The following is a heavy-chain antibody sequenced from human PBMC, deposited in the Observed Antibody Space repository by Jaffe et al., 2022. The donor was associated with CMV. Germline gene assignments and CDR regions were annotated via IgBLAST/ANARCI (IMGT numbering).Heavy chain of an antibody. Sequence: QVQLQESGPGLVKPSETLSLTCTVSGGSISSYYWSWIRQPPGKGLEWVAYIYYSGSTNYNPSLKSRVTISLDTSRNQFSLNLSSVTAADTAVYYCARGAMGAAGLFDYWGQGTLVTVSS. CDR2: IYYSGST. V-gene: IGHV4-59*01. CDR3: ARGAMGAAGLFDY. D-gene: IGHD6-13*01. CDR1: GGSISSYY. J-gene: IGHJ4*02.